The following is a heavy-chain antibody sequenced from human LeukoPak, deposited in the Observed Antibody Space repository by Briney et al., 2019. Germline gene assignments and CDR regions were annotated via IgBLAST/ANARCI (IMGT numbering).Heavy chain of an antibody. CDR3: ARADSFYGSGSYRAPF. V-gene: IGHV3-48*01. D-gene: IGHD3-10*01. CDR1: GFTFSSYS. CDR2: ISSSSSTI. Sequence: GGSLRLSCAASGFTFSSYSMNWVRQAPGKGLEWVSYISSSSSTIYYADSVKGRFTISRDNAKNSLYLQMNSLRAEDTAVYYCARADSFYGSGSYRAPFWGQGTLVTVSS. J-gene: IGHJ4*02.